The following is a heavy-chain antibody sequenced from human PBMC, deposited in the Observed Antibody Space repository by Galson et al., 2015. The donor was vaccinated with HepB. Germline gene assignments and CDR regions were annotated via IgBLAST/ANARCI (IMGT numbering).Heavy chain of an antibody. CDR3: AREGDPHIYWSALDF. CDR2: IWVDGTNK. CDR1: GFTFSSHG. Sequence: SLRLSCAASGFTFSSHGMNWVRQAPGKGLEWVATIWVDGTNKFYADSAKGRFTISRDNSKNTLSLQMNSLRADDTAVYYCAREGDPHIYWSALDFWGQGILVTVSS. D-gene: IGHD3-3*01. V-gene: IGHV3-33*01. J-gene: IGHJ4*02.